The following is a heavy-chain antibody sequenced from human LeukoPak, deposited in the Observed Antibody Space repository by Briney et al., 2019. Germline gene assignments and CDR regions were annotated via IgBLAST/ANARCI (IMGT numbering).Heavy chain of an antibody. V-gene: IGHV4-59*12. Sequence: SETLSLTCTVSGGSISSYHWGWIRQPPGKGLEWTGYIYYSGSTNYNPSLKSRVTISVDTSKNQFSLKLSSVTAADTAIYYCARAVSGRFDYWGQGTLVTVSS. D-gene: IGHD6-19*01. CDR1: GGSISSYH. J-gene: IGHJ4*02. CDR2: IYYSGST. CDR3: ARAVSGRFDY.